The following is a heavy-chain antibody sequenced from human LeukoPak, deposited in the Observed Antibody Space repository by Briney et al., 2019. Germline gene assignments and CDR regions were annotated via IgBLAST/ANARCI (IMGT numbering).Heavy chain of an antibody. CDR3: APLRDMPLLK. V-gene: IGHV3-23*01. CDR1: GFTFSTYA. CDR2: ISNSGSNT. Sequence: GGSLRLSCAASGFTFSTYAMSWVRQAPGKGLEWVSTISNSGSNTYYADSVKGRFTISRDNSKNTLSLQINSLRAEDTAVYYCAPLRDMPLLKWGQGTLVTVSS. D-gene: IGHD2-2*01. J-gene: IGHJ4*02.